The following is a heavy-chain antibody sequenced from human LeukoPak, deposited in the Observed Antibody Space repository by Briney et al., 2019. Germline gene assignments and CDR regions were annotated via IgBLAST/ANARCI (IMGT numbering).Heavy chain of an antibody. J-gene: IGHJ6*02. D-gene: IGHD5-12*01. CDR1: GGTFSSYA. V-gene: IGHV1-69*13. CDR2: IIPIFGTA. Sequence: GASVKVSCKASGGTFSSYAISWVRQAPGQGLEWMGGIIPIFGTASYAQKFQGRVTITADESTSTAYMELSSLRSEDTAVYYCAREGPQKEYSGYDYAHYYYYGMDVWGQGTMVTVSS. CDR3: AREGPQKEYSGYDYAHYYYYGMDV.